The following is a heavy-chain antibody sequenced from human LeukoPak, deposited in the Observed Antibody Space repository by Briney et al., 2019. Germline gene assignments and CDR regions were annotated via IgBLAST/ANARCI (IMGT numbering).Heavy chain of an antibody. D-gene: IGHD2-15*01. J-gene: IGHJ3*02. Sequence: GGSLRLSCAASGFTFRNYNMNWARQAPGKGLEGVSSISSSSSCIYYADSVKGRFAISRDNAKNSLSLQMNSLRAEDTAVYYCARMAGYCSGGSYCSFAFDIWGQGTMVTVSS. CDR2: ISSSSSCI. CDR1: GFTFRNYN. CDR3: ARMAGYCSGGSYCSFAFDI. V-gene: IGHV3-21*01.